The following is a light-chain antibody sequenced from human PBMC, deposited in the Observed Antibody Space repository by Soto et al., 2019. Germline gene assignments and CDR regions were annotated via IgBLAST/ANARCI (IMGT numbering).Light chain of an antibody. CDR2: DVS. J-gene: IGLJ2*01. CDR1: SSDVGGYNY. CDR3: GTYTSRISPVV. V-gene: IGLV2-14*01. Sequence: QSALTQPASVSGSPGQSITISCTGTSSDVGGYNYVSWYQQHPGKAPKLMIYDVSNRPSGVSNRCSGSKCGNTASLTSSGLLAEDEADYYCGTYTSRISPVVFGGATKLTVL.